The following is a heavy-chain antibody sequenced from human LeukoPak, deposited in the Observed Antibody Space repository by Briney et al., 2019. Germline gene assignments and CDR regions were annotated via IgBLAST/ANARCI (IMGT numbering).Heavy chain of an antibody. D-gene: IGHD4-23*01. CDR3: AAEIYGGNTDCCTFDF. V-gene: IGHV1-58*02. CDR2: IGVAGGNT. CDR1: GFTFSNSA. J-gene: IGHJ3*01. Sequence: SVKVSCKASGFTFSNSAIQWVRQARGQRLEWIGWIGVAGGNTNYAQTLQGRITITRDMSTSTAYMELTSLRSDDTAVYYCAAEIYGGNTDCCTFDFWGPGTSVTVSS.